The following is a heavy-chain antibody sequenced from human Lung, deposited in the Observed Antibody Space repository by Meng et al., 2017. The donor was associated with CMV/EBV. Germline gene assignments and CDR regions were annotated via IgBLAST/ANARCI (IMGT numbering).Heavy chain of an antibody. CDR2: MYHSGTT. J-gene: IGHJ4*02. Sequence: QLKESDPGMVTPEAPRSLTGVVPGGSISSGYWWTWVRQSPGKGLEWIGEMYHSGTTNYNPSLKSRVTISMGKSNNQLSLKLNSVTAADTAVYYCATQESRDGHNPYWGQGTLVTVSS. CDR3: ATQESRDGHNPY. D-gene: IGHD5-24*01. CDR1: GGSISSGYW. V-gene: IGHV4-4*02.